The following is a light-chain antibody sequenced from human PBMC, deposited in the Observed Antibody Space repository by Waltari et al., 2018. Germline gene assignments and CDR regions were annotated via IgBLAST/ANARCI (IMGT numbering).Light chain of an antibody. CDR1: PSVSASF. CDR3: QQYGSPPYT. J-gene: IGKJ2*01. V-gene: IGKV3-20*01. Sequence: ELVLTQSPGTLSLSPGARAPLSCRASPSVSASFLAWYQQKPGQAPRLLISGASTRATGIPDRFSGSGSGTDFTLTINRLEPEDFALYYCQQYGSPPYTFGQGTRLEIK. CDR2: GAS.